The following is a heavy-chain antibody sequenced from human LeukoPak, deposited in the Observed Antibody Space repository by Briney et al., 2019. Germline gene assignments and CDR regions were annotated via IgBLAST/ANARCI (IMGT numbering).Heavy chain of an antibody. CDR2: INHSGST. CDR1: GGSFSGYY. V-gene: IGHV4-34*01. J-gene: IGHJ4*02. Sequence: PSETLSLTCAVYGGSFSGYYWSWIRQPPGKGLERIGEINHSGSTNYNPSLKSRVTISVDTSKNQFSLKLNSVTAADTAVFYCAANSADYNTLGSSYKVWGQGTLVTVSS. CDR3: AANSADYNTLGSSYKV. D-gene: IGHD3-10*01.